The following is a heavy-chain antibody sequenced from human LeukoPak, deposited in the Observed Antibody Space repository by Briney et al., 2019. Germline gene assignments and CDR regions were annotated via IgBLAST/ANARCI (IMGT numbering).Heavy chain of an antibody. J-gene: IGHJ4*02. CDR2: ISNSDSTT. CDR3: ARGRKDKGFDY. V-gene: IGHV3-11*04. CDR1: GFILSDYY. Sequence: GGSLRLSCAASGFILSDYYMSWVRQAPGKGLEWISDISNSDSTTRYADSVKGRFTIFRDNAKNSLYLQMNSLRAEDTAVYYCARGRKDKGFDYWGQGTLVTVSS.